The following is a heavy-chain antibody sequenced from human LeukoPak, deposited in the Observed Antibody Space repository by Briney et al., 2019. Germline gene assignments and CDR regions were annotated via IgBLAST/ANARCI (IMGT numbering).Heavy chain of an antibody. J-gene: IGHJ4*02. CDR1: GFTFSSYW. V-gene: IGHV3-74*01. CDR2: INSDGSST. D-gene: IGHD4-23*01. CDR3: ARMGSTVGPL. Sequence: GGSLRLSCAASGFTFSSYWMHWVRQAPGKGLVWVSRINSDGSSTSYADSVKGRFTISRDNSKNTPNLQMNSLRVEDTAVYYCARMGSTVGPLWGQGTLVTVSS.